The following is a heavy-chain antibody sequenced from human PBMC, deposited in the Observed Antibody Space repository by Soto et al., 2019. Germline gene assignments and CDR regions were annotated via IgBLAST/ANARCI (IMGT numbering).Heavy chain of an antibody. V-gene: IGHV1-18*01. CDR1: GCTFPSYG. J-gene: IGHJ4*02. CDR2: ISAYNGNT. CDR3: ARAYSSGCSDY. Sequence: ASVKVSCKASGCTFPSYGISWVRQAPGQGLEWMGWISAYNGNTNYAQKLQGRVTMTTDTSTSTAYMELRSLRSDDTAVYYCARAYSSGCSDYWGQGTLVTVSS. D-gene: IGHD6-19*01.